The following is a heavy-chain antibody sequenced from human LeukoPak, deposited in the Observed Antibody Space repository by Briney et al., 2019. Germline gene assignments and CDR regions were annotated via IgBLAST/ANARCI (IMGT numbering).Heavy chain of an antibody. CDR3: ARDQQYYDFWSGYYTQYYFDY. CDR2: IRYDGSNK. J-gene: IGHJ4*02. D-gene: IGHD3-3*01. Sequence: PGGSLRLSCAASGFTFSSYGMHRVRQAPGKGLEWVAFIRYDGSNKYYADSVKGRFTISRDNSKNTLYLQMNSLRAEDTAVYYCARDQQYYDFWSGYYTQYYFDYWGQGTLVTVSS. CDR1: GFTFSSYG. V-gene: IGHV3-30*02.